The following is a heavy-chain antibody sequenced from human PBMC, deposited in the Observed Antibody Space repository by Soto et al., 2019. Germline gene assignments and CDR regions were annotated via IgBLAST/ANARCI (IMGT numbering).Heavy chain of an antibody. CDR2: FDPEDGET. V-gene: IGHV1-24*01. Sequence: ASVKVSCKVSGYTLTELSMHWVRQAPGKGLEWMGGFDPEDGETIYAQKFQGRVTMTEDTSTDTAYMELSSLRSEDTAVYYCATRSEWLDLYYFDYWGQGTLVTVSS. CDR3: ATRSEWLDLYYFDY. CDR1: GYTLTELS. D-gene: IGHD6-19*01. J-gene: IGHJ4*02.